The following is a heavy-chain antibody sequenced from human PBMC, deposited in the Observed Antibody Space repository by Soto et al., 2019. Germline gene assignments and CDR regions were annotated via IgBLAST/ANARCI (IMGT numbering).Heavy chain of an antibody. Sequence: GGSLRLSCAASRFTFDDYAMHWVRQVPGKGLEWVSGINWNSGSIGYADSVKGRFTISRDNSKNTLYLQMNSLRAEDTAVYYCAKEAPTAMVTPTDYWGQGTLVTVSS. CDR2: INWNSGSI. D-gene: IGHD5-18*01. CDR1: RFTFDDYA. J-gene: IGHJ4*02. V-gene: IGHV3-9*01. CDR3: AKEAPTAMVTPTDY.